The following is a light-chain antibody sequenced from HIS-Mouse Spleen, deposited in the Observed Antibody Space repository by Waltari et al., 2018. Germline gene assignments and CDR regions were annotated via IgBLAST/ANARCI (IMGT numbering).Light chain of an antibody. CDR1: QSFSSN. CDR3: QQYNNWWT. CDR2: GSS. Sequence: EIVMTQSPATLSVSPGERATLSCRASQSFSSNLAWYQQKPGQATRLLIYGSSTRATGIPSRFSGSGSGTEFTLTISSMQSEDFAVYYCQQYNNWWTFGQGTKVEIK. J-gene: IGKJ1*01. V-gene: IGKV3-15*01.